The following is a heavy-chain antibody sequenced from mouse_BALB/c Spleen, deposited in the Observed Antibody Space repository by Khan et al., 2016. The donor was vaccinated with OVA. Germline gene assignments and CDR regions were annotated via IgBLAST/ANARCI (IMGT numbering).Heavy chain of an antibody. CDR3: ARYAWFAY. V-gene: IGHV9-2-1*01. CDR2: INTETGEP. Sequence: QIQLVQSGPELKKPGETVKISCKASGYTFTDYSMHWVKQAPGKGLKWMGWINTETGEPTYADDFKGRFAFSLETSASTAYLQINNLKNEDTATYLGARYAWFAYWGQGTLVTVSA. CDR1: GYTFTDYS. J-gene: IGHJ3*01.